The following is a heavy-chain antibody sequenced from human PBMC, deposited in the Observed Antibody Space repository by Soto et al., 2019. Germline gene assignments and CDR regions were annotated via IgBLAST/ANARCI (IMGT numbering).Heavy chain of an antibody. Sequence: PGGSLRLSCSASGFTFSSYAMHWVRQAPGKGLEWVAVISYDGSNKYYADSVKGRFTISRDNSKNTLYLQMNSLRAEDTAVYYCANGCCSGGSCPYGMDVWGQGTTVTVS. CDR3: ANGCCSGGSCPYGMDV. CDR1: GFTFSSYA. J-gene: IGHJ6*02. D-gene: IGHD2-15*01. CDR2: ISYDGSNK. V-gene: IGHV3-30-3*01.